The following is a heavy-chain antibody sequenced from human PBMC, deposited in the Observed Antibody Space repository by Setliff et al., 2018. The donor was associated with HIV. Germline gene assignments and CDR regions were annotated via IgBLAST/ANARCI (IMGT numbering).Heavy chain of an antibody. CDR3: AKNLYSSRWSPLDY. V-gene: IGHV3-30*02. CDR1: GFTFSSYG. CDR2: IWYDGSNK. D-gene: IGHD6-13*01. Sequence: GGSLRLSCAASGFTFSSYGMHWVRQAPGKGLEWVAVIWYDGSNKYYAVSLRGRFTISRDNSKNTLYLQMNSLRTEDTAVYFCAKNLYSSRWSPLDYWGQGTLVTVS. J-gene: IGHJ4*02.